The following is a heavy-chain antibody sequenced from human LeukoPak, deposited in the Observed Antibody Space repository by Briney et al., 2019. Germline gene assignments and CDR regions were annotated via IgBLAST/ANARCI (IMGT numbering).Heavy chain of an antibody. V-gene: IGHV3-11*04. CDR1: GFTLSDYY. Sequence: GGSLRLSCAASGFTLSDYYMSWIRQAPGKALEWVSYVSSGSSTIYYADSVKGRFTVSRDNGKRSLYLHMNTLRAEDTAMYYCARGDSSYCSGGCYFASWGQGTLVTISS. CDR2: VSSGSSTI. J-gene: IGHJ5*01. D-gene: IGHD2-21*02. CDR3: ARGDSSYCSGGCYFAS.